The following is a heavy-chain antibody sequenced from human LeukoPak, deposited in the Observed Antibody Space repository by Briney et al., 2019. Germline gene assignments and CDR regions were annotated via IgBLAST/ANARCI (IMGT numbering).Heavy chain of an antibody. J-gene: IGHJ5*02. CDR1: GHSISSGSY. D-gene: IGHD6-19*01. CDR2: IYQSGNT. Sequence: SETLSLTCSVSGHSISSGSYWGWIRQPPGKGLEWIGSIYQSGNTYYNPSLKSRVTISGDTSKNQFSLKLSSVTAADTAVYYCARHSSGWYSWFDPWGQGTLVTVSS. V-gene: IGHV4-38-2*02. CDR3: ARHSSGWYSWFDP.